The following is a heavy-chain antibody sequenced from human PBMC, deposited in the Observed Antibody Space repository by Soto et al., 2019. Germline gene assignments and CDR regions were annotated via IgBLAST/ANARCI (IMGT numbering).Heavy chain of an antibody. D-gene: IGHD6-6*01. J-gene: IGHJ4*02. CDR2: IDWDDHK. Sequence: SRPTLVNPAQTLTLTCTISGVSITTSGVCVGWIRQPPGKALEWLARIDWDDHKYYNTSLKTRLTISKNTFQNQVFVTMTNMDPVDTATYYCARCISRRPEFDYWGQGTLVTVSS. V-gene: IGHV2-70*11. CDR1: GVSITTSGVC. CDR3: ARCISRRPEFDY.